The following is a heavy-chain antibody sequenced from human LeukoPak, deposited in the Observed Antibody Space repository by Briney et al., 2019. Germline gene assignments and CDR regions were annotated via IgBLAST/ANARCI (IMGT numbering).Heavy chain of an antibody. Sequence: PGGSLRLSCAASGFTFSSYEMNWVRQAPGKGLEWVSSISSSSSYIYYADSVKGRFTISRDNAKNSLYLQMNSLRAEDTAVYYCARDDAITFGGVTDWGQGTLVTVSS. D-gene: IGHD3-16*01. CDR1: GFTFSSYE. V-gene: IGHV3-21*01. CDR3: ARDDAITFGGVTD. J-gene: IGHJ4*02. CDR2: ISSSSSYI.